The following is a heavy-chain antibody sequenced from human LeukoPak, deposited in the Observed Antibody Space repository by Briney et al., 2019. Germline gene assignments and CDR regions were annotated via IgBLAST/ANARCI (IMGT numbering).Heavy chain of an antibody. CDR1: GGSISSYY. V-gene: IGHV4-59*01. Sequence: SETLSLTCTVSGGSISSYYWTWIRQPPGKGLEWIGSIYYSGSTNYNPSLKSRVTISVDTSKNQFSLKLTSVTAADTAVYYCARTQGVPAAHNWFDPWGQGTLVTVSS. J-gene: IGHJ5*02. D-gene: IGHD2-2*01. CDR3: ARTQGVPAAHNWFDP. CDR2: IYYSGST.